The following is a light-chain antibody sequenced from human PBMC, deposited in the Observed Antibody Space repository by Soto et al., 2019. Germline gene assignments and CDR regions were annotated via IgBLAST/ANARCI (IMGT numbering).Light chain of an antibody. Sequence: QAVVTQPPSASGTPGQRVTISCSGSSSNIGSNTVNWYQQLPGTAPKLLIYSNNQRPSGVPDPFSGSKSGTSASLAISGLQSEDEADYYCAAWDDSLNGLYVFGTGTKLTVL. CDR3: AAWDDSLNGLYV. J-gene: IGLJ1*01. V-gene: IGLV1-44*01. CDR2: SNN. CDR1: SSNIGSNT.